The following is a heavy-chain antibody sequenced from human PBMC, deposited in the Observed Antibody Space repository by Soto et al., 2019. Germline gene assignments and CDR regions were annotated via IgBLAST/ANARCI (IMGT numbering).Heavy chain of an antibody. J-gene: IGHJ4*02. V-gene: IGHV1-2*02. CDR3: ARGPVE. CDR2: IDPDSGDT. CDR1: GYIFTGYY. Sequence: ASVKVSCKASGYIFTGYYLNWVRQAPGRGLEWVGRIDPDSGDTDSSEKYYGRLTLTRDTAIDTAYMEMTRLTLDATAIYYCARGPVEWGQGTLVTVSS.